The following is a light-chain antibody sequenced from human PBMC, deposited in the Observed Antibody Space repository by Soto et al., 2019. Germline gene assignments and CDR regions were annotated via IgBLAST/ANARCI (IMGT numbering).Light chain of an antibody. CDR2: GAS. V-gene: IGKV3-15*01. J-gene: IGKJ5*01. CDR1: QSVSSN. Sequence: EIGVTQSPGTLSLYQGERATISCRASQSVSSNLAWYQQKPGQAPKLLIYGASTRPTGIPARFSGSGSGTEFTLTISSLQPEDFAVYYCQQYNNWPLTFGQGTLLEI. CDR3: QQYNNWPLT.